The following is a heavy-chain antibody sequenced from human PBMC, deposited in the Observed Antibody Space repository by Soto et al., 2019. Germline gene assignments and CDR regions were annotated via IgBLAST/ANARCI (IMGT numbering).Heavy chain of an antibody. CDR3: ASLRSSADGHDY. CDR2: IFYSGST. D-gene: IGHD6-13*01. J-gene: IGHJ4*02. V-gene: IGHV4-39*01. CDR1: GGSLISSDYY. Sequence: QLQLQESGPGLVKPSETLSLTCTVSGGSLISSDYYWGWIRQPPGKGLEWIGSIFYSGSTFYNPSLKSRVTISVDTSMNQFSLKLNSVAAADTAVYYCASLRSSADGHDYWGQGTLVTVSS.